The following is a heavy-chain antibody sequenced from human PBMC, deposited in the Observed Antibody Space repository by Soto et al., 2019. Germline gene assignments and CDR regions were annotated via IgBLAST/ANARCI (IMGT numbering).Heavy chain of an antibody. CDR1: GFTFKTYV. J-gene: IGHJ4*02. D-gene: IGHD6-19*01. CDR2: ISGSGGST. V-gene: IGHV3-23*01. CDR3: AKGGWLDN. Sequence: EVQVLESGGGLVQPGGSLRLSCATSGFTFKTYVMTWVRQAPGKGLEWVSAISGSGGSTFYADSVKGRFTVSRDNSKKMVYLQMNSLRAEDTAVYYCAKGGWLDNWGQGAQVTVSS.